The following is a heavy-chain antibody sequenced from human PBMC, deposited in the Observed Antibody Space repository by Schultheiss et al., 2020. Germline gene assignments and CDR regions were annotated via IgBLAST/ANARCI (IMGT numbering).Heavy chain of an antibody. Sequence: GGSLRLSCAASGFTFSTYWMHWVRQAPGKGLEWVSRVNSDGSATTYADSVKGRFTISRDNAKNTLYLQMNSLRAEDTAVYYCAKDRSGRSGYYYYGMDVWGQGTTVTVSS. V-gene: IGHV3-74*01. J-gene: IGHJ6*02. CDR1: GFTFSTYW. D-gene: IGHD6-19*01. CDR3: AKDRSGRSGYYYYGMDV. CDR2: VNSDGSAT.